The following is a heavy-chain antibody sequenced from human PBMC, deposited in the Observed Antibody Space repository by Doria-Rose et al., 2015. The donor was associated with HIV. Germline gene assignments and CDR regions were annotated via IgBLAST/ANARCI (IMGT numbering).Heavy chain of an antibody. Sequence: QESGPVLVKPTETLTLTCTVSGVSLSSPGMGVSWIRQPPGKALEWLAHIFSDDDRSYKTSLKSRLTISRGTSKSQVVLTMTDMDPVDTATYYCARIKSSRWYHKYYFDFWGQGTLAIVSA. D-gene: IGHD6-13*01. CDR1: GVSLSSPGMG. V-gene: IGHV2-26*01. CDR2: IFSDDDR. CDR3: ARIKSSRWYHKYYFDF. J-gene: IGHJ4*02.